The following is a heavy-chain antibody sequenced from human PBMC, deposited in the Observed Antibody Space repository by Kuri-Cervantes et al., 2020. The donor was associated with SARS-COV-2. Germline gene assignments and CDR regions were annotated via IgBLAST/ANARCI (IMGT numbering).Heavy chain of an antibody. CDR1: GFSLSTSGVG. D-gene: IGHD3-16*02. V-gene: IGHV2-5*01. Sequence: SGPTLVKPTQTLTLTCAFSGFSLSTSGVGVGWIRQPPGKALEWLALIYWNDDKRYSPSLKSRLTITKDTSKNQVVLTMTNMDPVDTATYYCAHMSYDYVWESYRYPYFDYWGQGTLVTVSS. J-gene: IGHJ4*02. CDR3: AHMSYDYVWESYRYPYFDY. CDR2: IYWNDDK.